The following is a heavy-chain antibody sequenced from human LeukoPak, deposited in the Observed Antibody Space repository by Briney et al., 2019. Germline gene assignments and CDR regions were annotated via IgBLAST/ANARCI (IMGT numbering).Heavy chain of an antibody. D-gene: IGHD6-6*01. J-gene: IGHJ6*03. CDR1: GGSISSYY. V-gene: IGHV4-59*12. Sequence: SETLSLTCTVSGGSISSYYWSWIRQPPGKGLEWIGYIYYSGSTNYNPSLKSRVTMLVDTSKNQFSLKLSSVTAADTAVYYCAREGSSSYYYYYYMDVWGKGTTVTVSS. CDR3: AREGSSSYYYYYYMDV. CDR2: IYYSGST.